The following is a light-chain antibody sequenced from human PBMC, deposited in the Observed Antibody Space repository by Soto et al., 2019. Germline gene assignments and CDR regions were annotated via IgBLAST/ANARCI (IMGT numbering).Light chain of an antibody. V-gene: IGLV2-11*01. CDR3: CSYAGIYSLV. Sequence: QSALTQPRSVSGSPGQSVTISCTGTSSDVGRYNFVSWYQQHPGKAPKLVIYDVSERPSGVPDRFSGSKSGNTASLTIAGLQADDEAYYYCCSYAGIYSLVFGGGTKLTVL. J-gene: IGLJ2*01. CDR2: DVS. CDR1: SSDVGRYNF.